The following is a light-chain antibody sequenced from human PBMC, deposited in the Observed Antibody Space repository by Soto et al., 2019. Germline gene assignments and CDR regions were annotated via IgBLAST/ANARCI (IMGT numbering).Light chain of an antibody. V-gene: IGKV1-39*01. J-gene: IGKJ1*01. Sequence: DIQMTQSPSSLSASVVDRVTITCRASQSISSYLNWYQQKPGKAPKLLIYAASSLQSGVPSRFSGSESGTDFTLTISSLQPEDFATYYCQQSYSTPRTFGQGTKGDIK. CDR3: QQSYSTPRT. CDR2: AAS. CDR1: QSISSY.